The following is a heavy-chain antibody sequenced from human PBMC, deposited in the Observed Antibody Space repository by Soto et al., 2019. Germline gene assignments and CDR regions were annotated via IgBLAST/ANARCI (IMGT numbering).Heavy chain of an antibody. D-gene: IGHD3-10*01. CDR3: ALSYYGSGTSFDY. J-gene: IGHJ4*02. Sequence: QLGGSLRLSCVASSFTFSRYSMNWVRQAPGKGLEWVLYISSSSSSKYHADSVKGRFTISRDNAKNSLYLQMNSLRAEDTAVYYCALSYYGSGTSFDYWGQGTLVTVSS. V-gene: IGHV3-48*01. CDR1: SFTFSRYS. CDR2: ISSSSSSK.